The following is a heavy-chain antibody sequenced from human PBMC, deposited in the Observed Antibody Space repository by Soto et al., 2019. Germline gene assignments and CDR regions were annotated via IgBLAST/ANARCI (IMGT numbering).Heavy chain of an antibody. CDR2: ISGSGGST. D-gene: IGHD3-3*01. J-gene: IGHJ4*02. V-gene: IGHV3-23*01. CDR3: ARAGVFGVVITYFDF. Sequence: GGSLRLSCAASGFTFSRYAMNWVRQAPGKGLEWVSGISGSGGSTYYADSVKGRFTISRDNSKNTLYLQMSSLRAEDTAVYYCARAGVFGVVITYFDFWGQGTLVTVSS. CDR1: GFTFSRYA.